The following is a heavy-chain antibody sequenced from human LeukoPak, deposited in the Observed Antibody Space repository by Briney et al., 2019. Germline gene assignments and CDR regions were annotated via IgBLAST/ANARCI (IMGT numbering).Heavy chain of an antibody. Sequence: GGSLRLSCAASGFTFSSYGMHWVRQAPGKGLEWVSAISGSGGSTDYADSVKGRFTISRDNSKSTLYLHMNSLRAEDTAIYYCAKDGSGTSYYYYYMDVWGKGTTVTVSS. CDR3: AKDGSGTSYYYYYMDV. CDR2: ISGSGGST. V-gene: IGHV3-23*01. CDR1: GFTFSSYG. D-gene: IGHD3-10*01. J-gene: IGHJ6*03.